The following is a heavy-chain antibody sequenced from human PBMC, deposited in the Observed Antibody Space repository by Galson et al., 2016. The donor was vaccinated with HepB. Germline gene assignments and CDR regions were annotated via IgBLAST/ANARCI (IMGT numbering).Heavy chain of an antibody. V-gene: IGHV4-31*03. CDR1: GGSISSGGYY. J-gene: IGHJ4*02. CDR3: ARDRSSGSGNFGY. CDR2: IYHSGSA. D-gene: IGHD3-10*01. Sequence: TCTVSGGSISSGGYYWSWIRQHPGKGLEWIGYIYHSGSAYYNPSLKSRVTISVDTSKNQFSLRLSSVTAADTAVYYCARDRSSGSGNFGYWGQGTLVTVAS.